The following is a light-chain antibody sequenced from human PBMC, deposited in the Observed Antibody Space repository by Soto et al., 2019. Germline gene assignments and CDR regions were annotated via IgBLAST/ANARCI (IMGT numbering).Light chain of an antibody. CDR1: QSVSSSS. Sequence: EIVLTQSPATLSLSPGERATLSCGASQSVSSSSLAWYQQKPGLAPRLLIYDASYRATGIPDRFSGSGSGTDFTLNISRLEPEDFAVYYCQQYGSSPQTFGQGTKLEIK. CDR2: DAS. J-gene: IGKJ2*01. V-gene: IGKV3D-20*01. CDR3: QQYGSSPQT.